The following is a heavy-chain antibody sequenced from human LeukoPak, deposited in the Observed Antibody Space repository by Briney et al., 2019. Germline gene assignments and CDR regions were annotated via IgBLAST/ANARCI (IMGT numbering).Heavy chain of an antibody. CDR2: ICSSSSYI. D-gene: IGHD1-14*01. CDR1: GFTFSSYS. CDR3: ATNTLGISYYFDY. J-gene: IGHJ4*02. Sequence: GGSLRLSCAASGFTFSSYSMNWVRQAPGKGLEWVSSICSSSSYIYYADSVKGRFTISRDNAENSLYLQMNSLRAEDTAVYYCATNTLGISYYFDYWGQGTLVTVSS. V-gene: IGHV3-21*01.